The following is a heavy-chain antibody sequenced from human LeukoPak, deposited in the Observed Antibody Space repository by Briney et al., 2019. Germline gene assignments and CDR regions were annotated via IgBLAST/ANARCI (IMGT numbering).Heavy chain of an antibody. Sequence: PSETLSLTCAVYGGSFSGYYWSRIRQPPGKGLEWIGEINHSGSTNYNPSLKSRVTISVDTSKNQFSLKLSSVTAADTAVYYCARVYGDVLGSLLYYYMDVWGKGTTVTVSS. J-gene: IGHJ6*03. CDR2: INHSGST. V-gene: IGHV4-34*01. CDR3: ARVYGDVLGSLLYYYMDV. CDR1: GGSFSGYY. D-gene: IGHD4-17*01.